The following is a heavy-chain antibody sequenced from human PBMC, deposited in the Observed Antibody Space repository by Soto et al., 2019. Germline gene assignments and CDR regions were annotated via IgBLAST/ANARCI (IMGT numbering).Heavy chain of an antibody. J-gene: IGHJ4*02. Sequence: ASVKVSCKTSGYTFTSYVINWVRQAPGQGLEWMGFSTHTGNTIYAQKFQGRVALTTDSSTSTAHMEVRGRRSDDTAVYYCARSGEHPLDFWGQGTPVTVSS. CDR1: GYTFTSYV. D-gene: IGHD1-26*01. CDR3: ARSGEHPLDF. CDR2: STHTGNT. V-gene: IGHV1-18*01.